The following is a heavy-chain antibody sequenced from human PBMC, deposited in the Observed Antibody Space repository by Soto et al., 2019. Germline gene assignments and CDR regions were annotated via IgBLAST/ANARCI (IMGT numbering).Heavy chain of an antibody. Sequence: EVQLVESGGGLVQPGGSLRLSCAASGFTFSIYWMSWVRQAPGKGLEWVANIKQDGNEKYYVDSVKGRFTISRDNAKNSLYLQVNSLRAEDTAVYYCARDLDQGCSGGSCYSTGAFDMWGQGTVVTVSS. V-gene: IGHV3-7*01. CDR3: ARDLDQGCSGGSCYSTGAFDM. CDR2: IKQDGNEK. CDR1: GFTFSIYW. D-gene: IGHD2-15*01. J-gene: IGHJ3*02.